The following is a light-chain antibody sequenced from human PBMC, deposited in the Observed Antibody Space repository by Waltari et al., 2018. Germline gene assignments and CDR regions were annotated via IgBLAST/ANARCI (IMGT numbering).Light chain of an antibody. CDR3: QKYESLPAT. Sequence: SCRASQNVRKYLAWYQQRPGQAPRLLIYDASTRATGIPDRFSGSGFGTDFSLTISRLEPEDFAVYYCQKYESLPATFGQGTKVEIK. J-gene: IGKJ1*01. CDR1: QNVRKY. V-gene: IGKV3-20*01. CDR2: DAS.